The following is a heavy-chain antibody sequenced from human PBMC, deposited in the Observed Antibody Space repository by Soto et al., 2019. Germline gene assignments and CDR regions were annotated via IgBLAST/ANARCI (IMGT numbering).Heavy chain of an antibody. V-gene: IGHV3-30-3*01. Sequence: QVQLVESGGGVVQPGRSLRLSCAASGFTFSSYAMHWVRQAPGKGLEWVAVISYDGSNKYYADSVKGRFTISRDNSKNTLYLRMNSLRAEATAVYYCARVGGEQQLSWFDPWGEGTLVIVSS. CDR1: GFTFSSYA. J-gene: IGHJ5*02. D-gene: IGHD6-13*01. CDR3: ARVGGEQQLSWFDP. CDR2: ISYDGSNK.